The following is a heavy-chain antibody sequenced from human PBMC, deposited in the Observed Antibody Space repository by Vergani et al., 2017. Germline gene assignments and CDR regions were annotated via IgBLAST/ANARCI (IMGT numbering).Heavy chain of an antibody. CDR3: AGGTTKVSEWLYYYYYCMDV. CDR1: GGSISSGGYY. J-gene: IGHJ6*03. V-gene: IGHV4-31*03. D-gene: IGHD3-3*01. CDR2: IYYSGST. Sequence: QVQLQESGPGLVKPSQTLSLPCTVSGGSISSGGYYWSWIRQHPGKGLEWIGYIYYSGSTYYNPSLKSRVTISVDTSKNQFSLKLSSVTAADTAVYYCAGGTTKVSEWLYYYYYCMDVWGKGTTVTVSS.